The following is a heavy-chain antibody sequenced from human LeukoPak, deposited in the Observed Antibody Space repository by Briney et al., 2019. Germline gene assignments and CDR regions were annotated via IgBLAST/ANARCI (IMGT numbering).Heavy chain of an antibody. J-gene: IGHJ3*01. CDR2: MNPNSGNT. CDR3: ARRGYSGYDDAFDL. CDR1: GYTFTSYD. Sequence: ASVKVSCKASGYTFTSYDINWVRQATGQGLEWMGWMNPNSGNTGYAQKFQGRGTITRNTSTSTAYMELSSLRSEDTAVYYCARRGYSGYDDAFDLWGQGTMVTVSS. D-gene: IGHD5-12*01. V-gene: IGHV1-8*03.